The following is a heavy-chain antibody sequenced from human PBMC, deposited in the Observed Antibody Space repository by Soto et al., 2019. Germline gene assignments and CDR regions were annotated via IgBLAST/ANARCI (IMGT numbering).Heavy chain of an antibody. CDR2: MRANSGDR. J-gene: IGHJ4*02. CDR1: GDTFTNFD. Sequence: QVQLVQSGAEVKKPGASVKVSCKPSGDTFTNFDLNWVRQAAGKGLEWLGWMRANSGDRGHAQKFRDRVSLTRDTSMRTAYMELPSLSAEETTVYYCARYIHGKAFKVWGQGTLVIVSS. CDR3: ARYIHGKAFKV. V-gene: IGHV1-8*01. D-gene: IGHD3-3*02.